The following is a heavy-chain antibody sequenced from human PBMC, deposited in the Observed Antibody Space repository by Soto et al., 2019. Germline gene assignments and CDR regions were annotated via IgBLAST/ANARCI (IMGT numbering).Heavy chain of an antibody. CDR1: GGTLSTFG. CDR3: ARTAXMDAXDKYYYDF. CDR2: IIPFFGTA. J-gene: IGHJ4*02. Sequence: QVQLVQSGAEVKKTGSSVKVSCKTSGGTLSTFGISWVRQAPGQGLEWMGGIIPFFGTAEYSQKFEDRITITADESTNTVYMDLRSLTSEDTAIYYCARTAXMDAXDKYYYDFWGQGALVTVSS. D-gene: IGHD3-16*01. V-gene: IGHV1-69*01.